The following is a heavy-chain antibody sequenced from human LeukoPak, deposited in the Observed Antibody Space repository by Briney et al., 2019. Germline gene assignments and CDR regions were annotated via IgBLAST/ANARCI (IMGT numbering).Heavy chain of an antibody. V-gene: IGHV1-69*06. CDR2: IIPIFGTA. D-gene: IGHD3-22*01. Sequence: GASVKVSCKASGGTFSSYTISWVRQAPGQGLEWMGGIIPIFGTANYAQKFQGRVTITADKSTSTAYMELSSLRSEDTAVYYCAGSDYYYDSSYYARGYFDYWGQGTLLTVSS. J-gene: IGHJ4*02. CDR1: GGTFSSYT. CDR3: AGSDYYYDSSYYARGYFDY.